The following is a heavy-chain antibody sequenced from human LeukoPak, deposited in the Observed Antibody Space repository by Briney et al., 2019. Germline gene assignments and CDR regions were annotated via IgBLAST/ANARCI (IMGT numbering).Heavy chain of an antibody. V-gene: IGHV4-61*08. CDR2: IYYSGST. CDR3: ARGKALFY. CDR1: GGSISSGGYY. D-gene: IGHD2-21*01. Sequence: PSETLSLTCTVSGGSISSGGYYWSWIRQPPGKGLEWIGYIYYSGSTNYNPSLKSRVTISVDTSKNQFSLKLSSVTAADTAVYYCARGKALFYWGQGTLVTVSS. J-gene: IGHJ4*02.